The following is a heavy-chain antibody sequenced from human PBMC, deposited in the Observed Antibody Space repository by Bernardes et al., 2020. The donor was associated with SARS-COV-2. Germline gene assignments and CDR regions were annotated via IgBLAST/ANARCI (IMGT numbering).Heavy chain of an antibody. Sequence: SETLSLTCTVSGGSISSSSYYWGWIRQPPGKGLEWIGSIYYSGSTYYNPSLKSRVTISVDTSKNQFSLKLSSVTAADTAVYYCARHRSVAAPFDYWGQGTLVTVSS. D-gene: IGHD6-19*01. J-gene: IGHJ4*02. CDR2: IYYSGST. CDR3: ARHRSVAAPFDY. V-gene: IGHV4-39*01. CDR1: GGSISSSSYY.